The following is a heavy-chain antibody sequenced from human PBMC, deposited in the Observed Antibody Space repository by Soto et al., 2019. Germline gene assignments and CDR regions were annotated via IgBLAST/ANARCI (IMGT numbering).Heavy chain of an antibody. V-gene: IGHV1-3*01. Sequence: ASVKVSCKASGYTFTSYAMHWVRQAPGQRLEWMGWINAGNGNTKYSQKFQGRVTITRDTSASTAYMELSSLRSEDTAVYYCAREIRGGGKTNDYWGQGTLVTVSS. CDR1: GYTFTSYA. D-gene: IGHD3-16*01. CDR3: AREIRGGGKTNDY. J-gene: IGHJ4*02. CDR2: INAGNGNT.